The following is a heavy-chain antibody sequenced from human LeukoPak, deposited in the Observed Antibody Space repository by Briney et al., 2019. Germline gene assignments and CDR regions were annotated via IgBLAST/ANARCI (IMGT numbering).Heavy chain of an antibody. Sequence: GGSLRLSCAASGFTVGSNYMSWVRQAPGKGLEWVSVIYSGGSTYYADSVKGRFTISRDNSKNTLYLQMNSLRAEDTAVYYCARDREYSSGWYYFDYWGQGTLVTVSS. CDR2: IYSGGST. V-gene: IGHV3-53*01. D-gene: IGHD6-19*01. J-gene: IGHJ4*02. CDR1: GFTVGSNY. CDR3: ARDREYSSGWYYFDY.